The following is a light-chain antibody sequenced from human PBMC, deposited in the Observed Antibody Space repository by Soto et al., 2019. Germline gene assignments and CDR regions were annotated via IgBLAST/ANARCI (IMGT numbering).Light chain of an antibody. CDR1: TSNIGSNP. CDR3: AAWDDSLSGWV. V-gene: IGLV1-44*01. J-gene: IGLJ3*02. Sequence: QSVLTQPPSASGTPGQRVTISCSGTTSNIGSNPVNWYQQLPGTAPKLLIYSNIQRPSGVPDRLSGSKSGTSASLAIRGLQSEDEADYYCAAWDDSLSGWVFGGGTQLTVL. CDR2: SNI.